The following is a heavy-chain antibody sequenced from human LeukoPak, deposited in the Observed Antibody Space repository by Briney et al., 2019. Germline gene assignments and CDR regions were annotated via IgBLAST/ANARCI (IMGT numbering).Heavy chain of an antibody. CDR3: AREGDYYDSGGYYRIDF. CDR2: VYHSGST. D-gene: IGHD3-22*01. J-gene: IGHJ4*02. CDR1: GGSINAYY. V-gene: IGHV4-59*01. Sequence: SETLSLTCTVSGGSINAYYWSWIRQPPGKGLEWIGYVYHSGSTNYNPSLKSRVTMSVDTSNNQFSLKLSSVTAADTAMYYCAREGDYYDSGGYYRIDFWGQGTLVTVSA.